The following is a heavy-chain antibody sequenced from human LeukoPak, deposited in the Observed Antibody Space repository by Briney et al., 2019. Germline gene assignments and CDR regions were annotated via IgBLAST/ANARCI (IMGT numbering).Heavy chain of an antibody. CDR2: IYSSGST. Sequence: SETLSLTCSVSGGSISSYYWSWVRQPAGKGLEWIGRIYSSGSTDYNPSLNSRVTMSVDTSNNQFSLRLTSVTAADTAVYYCARGTTAAAGIFDCWGQGTLVTVSS. D-gene: IGHD6-13*01. CDR1: GGSISSYY. CDR3: ARGTTAAAGIFDC. J-gene: IGHJ4*02. V-gene: IGHV4-4*07.